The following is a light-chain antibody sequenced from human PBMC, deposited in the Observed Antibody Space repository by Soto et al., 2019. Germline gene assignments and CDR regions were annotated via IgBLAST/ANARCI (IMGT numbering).Light chain of an antibody. CDR2: EVT. J-gene: IGLJ1*01. V-gene: IGLV2-8*01. CDR1: SGDVGAYDY. Sequence: QSVLTQPPSASGSPGQSVTISCTGTSGDVGAYDYASWYQQHPGKAPKLLIYEVTKRPLGVPDRFSGSKSGNAASLTVSGLQAEDEADYYCSSYAGSNYPYVFGTGTRSPS. CDR3: SSYAGSNYPYV.